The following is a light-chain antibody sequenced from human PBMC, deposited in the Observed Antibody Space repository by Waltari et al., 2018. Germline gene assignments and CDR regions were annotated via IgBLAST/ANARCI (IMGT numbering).Light chain of an antibody. Sequence: YDLTQPPSVSVSPGQTAAITCSGDGLPKHSTFLYQQKSGQAPVLVMYDDNKRPSGTPGRFSGSSAGTVATLTITGAQVDDEADYYCYSKDTDGGSQGKIGGGTKLTVL. CDR2: DDN. J-gene: IGLJ2*01. CDR1: GLPKHS. V-gene: IGLV3-10*01. CDR3: YSKDTDGGSQGK.